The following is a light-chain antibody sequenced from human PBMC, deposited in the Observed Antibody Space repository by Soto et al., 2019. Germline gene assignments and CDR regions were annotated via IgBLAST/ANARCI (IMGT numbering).Light chain of an antibody. CDR1: QSVTKY. CDR2: YAS. V-gene: IGKV3-11*01. Sequence: EIVLTQSPATLSLSPGERATLSCRASQSVTKYLAWYQQQPGQAPTLLIYYASNRATAVPARFSGSGSGTDFTITISSLQPEDFEVYYCQQRSSSYSFGQGTKLEIK. J-gene: IGKJ2*03. CDR3: QQRSSSYS.